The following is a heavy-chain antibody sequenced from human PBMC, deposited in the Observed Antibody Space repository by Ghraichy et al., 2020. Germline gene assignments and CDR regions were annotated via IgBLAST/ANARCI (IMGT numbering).Heavy chain of an antibody. CDR3: AADFDYDSSPEVFQH. CDR1: GFTFTSSA. V-gene: IGHV1-58*01. J-gene: IGHJ1*01. CDR2: IVVGSGNT. D-gene: IGHD3-22*01. Sequence: SVKVSCKASGFTFTSSAVQWVRQARGQRLEWIGWIVVGSGNTNYAQKFQERVTITRDMSTSTAYMELSSLRSEDTAVYYCAADFDYDSSPEVFQHWGQGTLVTVSS.